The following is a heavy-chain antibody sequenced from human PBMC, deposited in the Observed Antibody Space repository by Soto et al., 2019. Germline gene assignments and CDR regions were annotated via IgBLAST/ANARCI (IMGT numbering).Heavy chain of an antibody. CDR3: ARGYYYDSSANFDY. CDR1: GFTFSSYS. D-gene: IGHD3-22*01. Sequence: EVQLVESGGGLVQPGGSLRLSCAASGFTFSSYSMNWVRQAPGKGLEWVSYISFSSSTIYYADSVKGRFTISRDNAKNSLYLQMNSLRDEDTAVYYCARGYYYDSSANFDYWGQGTLVTVSS. V-gene: IGHV3-48*02. CDR2: ISFSSSTI. J-gene: IGHJ4*02.